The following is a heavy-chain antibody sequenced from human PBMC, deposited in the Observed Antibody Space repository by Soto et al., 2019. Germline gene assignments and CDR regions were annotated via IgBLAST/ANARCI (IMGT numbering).Heavy chain of an antibody. D-gene: IGHD2-2*02. V-gene: IGHV1-69*01. CDR3: ARVVRYCSSTSCYTHPYYYGMDV. J-gene: IGHJ6*02. CDR2: IIPIFGTA. Sequence: QVQLVQSGAEVKKPGSSVKVSCKASGGTFSSYAISWVRQAPGQGLEWMGGIIPIFGTANYAQKFQGRVTITADESTSTAYMELSSLRSEDTAVYYCARVVRYCSSTSCYTHPYYYGMDVWGQGTTVTVSS. CDR1: GGTFSSYA.